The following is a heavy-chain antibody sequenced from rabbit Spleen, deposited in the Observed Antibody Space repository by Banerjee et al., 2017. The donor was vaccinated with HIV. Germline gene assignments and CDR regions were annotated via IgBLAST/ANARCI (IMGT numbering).Heavy chain of an antibody. D-gene: IGHD1-1*01. V-gene: IGHV1S45*01. CDR2: IYTGSSGGT. CDR3: ARGGGFTRLDL. J-gene: IGHJ3*01. CDR1: GFSFSSSYW. Sequence: QEQLVESGGGLVQPEGSLTLTCKASGFSFSSSYWICWVRQAPGKGLEWIGCIYTGSSGGTYYASWAKGRFTISKTSSTTVTLQMTSLTAADTATYFCARGGGFTRLDLWGPGTLVTVS.